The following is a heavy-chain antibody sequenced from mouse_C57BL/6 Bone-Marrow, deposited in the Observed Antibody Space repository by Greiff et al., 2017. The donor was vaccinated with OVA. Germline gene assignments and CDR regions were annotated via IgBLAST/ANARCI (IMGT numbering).Heavy chain of an antibody. CDR1: GFNIKDDY. Sequence: EVQLQQSGAELVRPGASVKLSCTASGFNIKDDYMHWVKQRPEQGLEWIGWIDPENGDTEYASKFQGKATITADTSSNTAYLQLSSLTSEDTAVYYCTRSTMVTPAWYFDVWGTGTTVTVSS. V-gene: IGHV14-4*01. D-gene: IGHD2-2*01. CDR3: TRSTMVTPAWYFDV. J-gene: IGHJ1*03. CDR2: IDPENGDT.